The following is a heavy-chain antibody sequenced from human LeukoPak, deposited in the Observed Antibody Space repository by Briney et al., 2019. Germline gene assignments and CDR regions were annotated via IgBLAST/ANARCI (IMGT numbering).Heavy chain of an antibody. J-gene: IGHJ4*02. CDR2: ISSNGGNT. Sequence: GGSLRLSCAASGFTFSNYAMHWVRQAPGKGLEYVSAISSNGGNTYYANSVKGRFTIARDNSKNTVDLQMGSLGAEDTAVYYCARGRFDYWGQGTLVTVSS. V-gene: IGHV3-64*01. CDR1: GFTFSNYA. CDR3: ARGRFDY. D-gene: IGHD3-10*01.